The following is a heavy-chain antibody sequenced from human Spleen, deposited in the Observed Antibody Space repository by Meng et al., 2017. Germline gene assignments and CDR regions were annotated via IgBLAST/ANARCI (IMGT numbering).Heavy chain of an antibody. CDR1: GYTFTTYA. CDR2: INAGNSDT. Sequence: ASVKVSCKASGYTFTTYAMHWVRQAPGQRLEWMGWINAGNSDTKYSQKFQGRVTITRDTSASTVYMELTSLRSEDTGVYYCARGRFCASGSCYFDYWGQVALVTVSS. V-gene: IGHV1-3*01. CDR3: ARGRFCASGSCYFDY. D-gene: IGHD2-15*01. J-gene: IGHJ4*02.